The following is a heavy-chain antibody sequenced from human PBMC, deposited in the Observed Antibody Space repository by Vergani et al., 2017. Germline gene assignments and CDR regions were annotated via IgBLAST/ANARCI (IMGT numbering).Heavy chain of an antibody. J-gene: IGHJ4*02. V-gene: IGHV3-21*01. CDR3: ARRGSYGDYFDY. Sequence: VQLVQSGGGLVKPGGSLRLSCAASGFTFSSYSMNWVRQAPGKGLEWVSSISSSSSYIYYADSVKGRFTISRDNAKNSLYLKMNSLRAEDTAVYYCARRGSYGDYFDYWGQGTLVTVSS. CDR1: GFTFSSYS. D-gene: IGHD1-26*01. CDR2: ISSSSSYI.